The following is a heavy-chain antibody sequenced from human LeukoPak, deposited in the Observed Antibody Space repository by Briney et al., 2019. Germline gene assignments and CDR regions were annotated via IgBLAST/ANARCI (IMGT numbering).Heavy chain of an antibody. Sequence: GGSLRLSCAASGFTFSSYSMNWVRQALGKGLEWVSSISSSSSYIYYADSVKGRFTISRDNAKNLQMNSLRAEDTAVYYCARDRGGRGLDYWGQGTLVTVSS. J-gene: IGHJ4*02. D-gene: IGHD4-23*01. V-gene: IGHV3-21*01. CDR3: ARDRGGRGLDY. CDR1: GFTFSSYS. CDR2: ISSSSSYI.